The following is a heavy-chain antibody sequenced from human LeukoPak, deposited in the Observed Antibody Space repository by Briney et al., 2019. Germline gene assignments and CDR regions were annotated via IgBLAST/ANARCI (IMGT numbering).Heavy chain of an antibody. CDR1: GFIFSSYS. V-gene: IGHV3-48*04. CDR2: ISSSGSTI. CDR3: ATGGVHYYDTSADY. D-gene: IGHD3-22*01. J-gene: IGHJ4*02. Sequence: PGGSLRLSCAASGFIFSSYSMNWVRQAPGKGLEWVSYISSSGSTIYYADSVKGRFTISRDNAKNSLYLQMNSLRGEDTAVYYCATGGVHYYDTSADYWGQGTLVTVSS.